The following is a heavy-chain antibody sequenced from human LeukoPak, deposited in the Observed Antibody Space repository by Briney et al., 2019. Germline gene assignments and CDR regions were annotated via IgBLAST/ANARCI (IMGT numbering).Heavy chain of an antibody. CDR2: INAGNGNT. D-gene: IGHD6-13*01. CDR3: ARESRDSSSWYAEYFQH. Sequence: ASVKVSCKASGYTFTSYAMHWVRQAPGQRLEWMGWINAGNGNTKYSQKFQGRVTITRDTSASTAYMELSSLRSEDTAVYYCARESRDSSSWYAEYFQHWGQGTLVTVSS. V-gene: IGHV1-3*01. J-gene: IGHJ1*01. CDR1: GYTFTSYA.